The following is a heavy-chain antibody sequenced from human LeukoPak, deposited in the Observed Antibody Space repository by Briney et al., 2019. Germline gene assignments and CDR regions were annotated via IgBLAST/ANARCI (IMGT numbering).Heavy chain of an antibody. Sequence: GGSLRLSCAASGFTFSSYWMSWVRQAPGKGLEWVSSISRSSNYKYYADSVKGRFTISRDNAKNSLYLQMNSLRAEDTAVYYCARRAGAYSHPYDYWGQGTLVTVSS. J-gene: IGHJ4*02. D-gene: IGHD4/OR15-4a*01. V-gene: IGHV3-21*04. CDR1: GFTFSSYW. CDR2: ISRSSNYK. CDR3: ARRAGAYSHPYDY.